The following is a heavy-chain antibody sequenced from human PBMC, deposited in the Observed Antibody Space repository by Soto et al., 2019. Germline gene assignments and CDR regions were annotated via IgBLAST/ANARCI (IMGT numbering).Heavy chain of an antibody. V-gene: IGHV3-49*03. D-gene: IGHD4-17*01. CDR2: IRSKAYGGTT. J-gene: IGHJ3*02. Sequence: GGSLRLSCTASGFTFGDYAMSWFRQAPGKGLEWVGFIRSKAYGGTTEYAASVKGRFTISRDDSKSIAYLQMNSLKTEDTAVYYCTSYYFDDYGAYDAFDSWGQGTMVTVSS. CDR1: GFTFGDYA. CDR3: TSYYFDDYGAYDAFDS.